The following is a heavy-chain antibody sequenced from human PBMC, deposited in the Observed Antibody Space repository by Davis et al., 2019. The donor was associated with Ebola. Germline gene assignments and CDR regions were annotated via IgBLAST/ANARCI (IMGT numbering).Heavy chain of an antibody. D-gene: IGHD5-24*01. V-gene: IGHV4-30-4*02. J-gene: IGHJ4*02. Sequence: PSETLSLTCTVSGGSISSGDYYWSWIRQPPGKGLEWIGYIYYSGSTYYNPSLKSRVTISVDTSKNQFSLKLSSVTAADTAVYYCARSVLGDGYNPYYFDYWGQGTLVTVSS. CDR3: ARSVLGDGYNPYYFDY. CDR2: IYYSGST. CDR1: GGSISSGDYY.